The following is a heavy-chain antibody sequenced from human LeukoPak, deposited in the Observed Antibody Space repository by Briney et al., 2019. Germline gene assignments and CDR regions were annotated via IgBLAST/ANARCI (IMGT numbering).Heavy chain of an antibody. V-gene: IGHV1-69*13. J-gene: IGHJ4*02. CDR3: ARGRRLLPPGLWLD. Sequence: SVKVSCKASGGTFGSYAISWVRQAPGQGLEWMGGIIPIFGTANYAQKFQGRVTITADESTSTAYMELSSLRSEDTAVYYCARGRRLLPPGLWLDWGQGTLVTVSS. D-gene: IGHD2-21*02. CDR1: GGTFGSYA. CDR2: IIPIFGTA.